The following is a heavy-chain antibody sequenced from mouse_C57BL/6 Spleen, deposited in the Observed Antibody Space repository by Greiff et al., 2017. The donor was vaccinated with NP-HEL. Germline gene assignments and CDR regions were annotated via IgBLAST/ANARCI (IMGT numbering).Heavy chain of an antibody. V-gene: IGHV1-26*01. CDR3: AKELTGTNWYFDV. CDR1: GYTFTDYY. CDR2: INPNNGGT. J-gene: IGHJ1*03. Sequence: EVKLQQSGPELVKPGASVKISCKASGYTFTDYYMNWVKQSHGKSLEWIGDINPNNGGTSYNQKFKGKATLTVDKSSSTAYMELRSLTSEDSAVYYCAKELTGTNWYFDVWGTGTTVTVSS. D-gene: IGHD4-1*01.